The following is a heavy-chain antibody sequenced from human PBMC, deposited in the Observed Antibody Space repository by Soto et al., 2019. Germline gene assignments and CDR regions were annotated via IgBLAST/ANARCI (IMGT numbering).Heavy chain of an antibody. V-gene: IGHV3-74*01. CDR2: VNSDGDTT. D-gene: IGHD3-16*01. J-gene: IGHJ6*02. Sequence: EVQLVESGGGLVQPGGSLRLSCAASGFTFRNYWMHWVRQAPGKGLVWVSRVNSDGDTTYYADSVKGRFTISRDNAKNTLHLQMNSLGGEDTAVYYCASNYAYGEGYYFYGLDGWGQGTTVTVSS. CDR3: ASNYAYGEGYYFYGLDG. CDR1: GFTFRNYW.